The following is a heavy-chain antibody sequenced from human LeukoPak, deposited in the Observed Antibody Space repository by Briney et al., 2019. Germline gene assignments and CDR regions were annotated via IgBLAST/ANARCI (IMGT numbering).Heavy chain of an antibody. V-gene: IGHV1-69*04. CDR3: ASLMVRGVMMPDYYYGMDV. J-gene: IGHJ6*02. Sequence: SVKVSCKASGGTFSSYAISWVRQAPGQGLEWMGRIIPILGIANYAQKFQGRVTITADKSTSTAYMGLSSLRSEDTAVYYCASLMVRGVMMPDYYYGMDVWGQGTTVTVSS. D-gene: IGHD3-10*01. CDR2: IIPILGIA. CDR1: GGTFSSYA.